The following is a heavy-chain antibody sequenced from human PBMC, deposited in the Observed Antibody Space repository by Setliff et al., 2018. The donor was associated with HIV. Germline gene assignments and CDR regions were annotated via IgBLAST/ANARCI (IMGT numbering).Heavy chain of an antibody. CDR1: AGSISGDY. V-gene: IGHV4-59*01. CDR2: IYYIGNT. D-gene: IGHD3-22*01. Sequence: SETLSLTCTVSAGSISGDYWSWIRQPPGKGLEWIGYIYYIGNTNYNPSLKGRVTLSVDTSKNQLSLKLSSVTAADTAVYYCARGRSRYYYDGSGYYVDYWGQGTLVTVSS. J-gene: IGHJ4*02. CDR3: ARGRSRYYYDGSGYYVDY.